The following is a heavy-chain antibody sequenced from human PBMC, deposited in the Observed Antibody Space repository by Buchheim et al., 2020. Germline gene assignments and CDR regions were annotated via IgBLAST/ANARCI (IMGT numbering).Heavy chain of an antibody. Sequence: QVQLQESGPGLVKPSQTLSLTCTVSGVSISSGGYYWSWIRQHPGKGLEWIGHIYSSGSAYYNPSLESRVTISVDTSKNHFPLKVNSVTAADTAVYYCARGRGTIFGVFITWGQGTL. J-gene: IGHJ5*02. D-gene: IGHD3-3*01. CDR2: IYSSGSA. V-gene: IGHV4-31*03. CDR3: ARGRGTIFGVFIT. CDR1: GVSISSGGYY.